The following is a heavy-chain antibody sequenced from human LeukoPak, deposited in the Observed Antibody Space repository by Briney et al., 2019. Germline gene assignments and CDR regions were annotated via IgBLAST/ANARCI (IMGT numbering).Heavy chain of an antibody. V-gene: IGHV1-69*13. J-gene: IGHJ5*02. CDR2: IIPIFGTA. CDR1: GDTFSSYA. D-gene: IGHD6-13*01. CDR3: ARGNYGAAAGNNWFDP. Sequence: GASVKVSCKASGDTFSSYAISWVRQAPGQGLEWMGGIIPIFGTANYAQKFQGRVTITAGESTSTAYMELSSLRSEDTAVYYCARGNYGAAAGNNWFDPWGQGTLVTVSS.